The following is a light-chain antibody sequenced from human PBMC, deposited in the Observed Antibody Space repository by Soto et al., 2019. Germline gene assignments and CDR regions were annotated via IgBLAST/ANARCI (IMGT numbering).Light chain of an antibody. V-gene: IGLV2-14*03. J-gene: IGLJ1*01. Sequence: QSALTQPASVSGSPGQSITISCTGTSSDVGGYNYVSWYQQHPGKAPKLMIYDVNNRPSGVSYRFSGSKSGNTASLTISGLQAEDEADYYGSSYTSSSTLVFGTGTKLTVL. CDR2: DVN. CDR1: SSDVGGYNY. CDR3: SSYTSSSTLV.